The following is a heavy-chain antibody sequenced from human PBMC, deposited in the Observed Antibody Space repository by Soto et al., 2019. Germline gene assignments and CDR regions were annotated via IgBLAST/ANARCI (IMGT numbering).Heavy chain of an antibody. CDR2: MNPNSGNT. D-gene: IGHD3-10*01. Sequence: QVQLVQSGAEVKKPGASVKVSCKASGYTFTSYDINWVRQATGQGLEWMGWMNPNSGNTGYAQKFHGGVIMSRNTSISTAYMELRSLRSEDTAVYYLARVRVMVRGVPRNFDYWGQGTLVTVSS. CDR1: GYTFTSYD. V-gene: IGHV1-8*01. CDR3: ARVRVMVRGVPRNFDY. J-gene: IGHJ4*02.